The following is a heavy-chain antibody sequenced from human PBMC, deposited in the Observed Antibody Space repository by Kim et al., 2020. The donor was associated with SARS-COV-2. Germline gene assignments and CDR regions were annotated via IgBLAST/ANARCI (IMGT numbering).Heavy chain of an antibody. CDR2: ITKSSTTI. CDR3: VRDRMGGAFDM. J-gene: IGHJ3*02. V-gene: IGHV3-48*02. CDR1: GFTFSAYD. Sequence: GGSLRLSCATSGFTFSAYDMNWVRQAPGKGLEWLSFITKSSTTIYYADSVEGRFTISRDNAKNPLFLQMNSLRDEDTALYYCVRDRMGGAFDMWDQGTMVTVSS. D-gene: IGHD3-16*01.